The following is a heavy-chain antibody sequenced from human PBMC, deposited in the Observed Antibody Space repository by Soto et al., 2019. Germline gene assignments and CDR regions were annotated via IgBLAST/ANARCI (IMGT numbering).Heavy chain of an antibody. J-gene: IGHJ5*02. CDR2: ISSDGDIT. V-gene: IGHV3-64D*06. CDR1: GFTFSDYS. Sequence: PGGSLRLSCSASGFTFSDYSMHWVRQAPGKGLQYVSTISSDGDITYYSDSVKGRFTISRDNSKNTLYLQMSSLRPEDTAVYYCVKVSTFYDILTGYYSTNFFDPWGQGTLVTGSS. CDR3: VKVSTFYDILTGYYSTNFFDP. D-gene: IGHD3-9*01.